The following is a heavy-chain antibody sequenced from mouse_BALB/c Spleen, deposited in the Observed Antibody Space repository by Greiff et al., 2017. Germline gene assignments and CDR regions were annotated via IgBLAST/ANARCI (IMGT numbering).Heavy chain of an antibody. V-gene: IGHV5-9-3*01. J-gene: IGHJ3*01. CDR2: ISSGGSYT. D-gene: IGHD2-4*01. CDR1: GFTFSSYA. Sequence: DVHLVESGGGLVQPGGSLKLSCAASGFTFSSYAMSWVRQTPEKRLEWVATISSGGSYTYYPDSVKGRFTISRDNAKNTLYLQMSSLRSEDTAMYYCARLYDYSFAYWGQGTLVTVSA. CDR3: ARLYDYSFAY.